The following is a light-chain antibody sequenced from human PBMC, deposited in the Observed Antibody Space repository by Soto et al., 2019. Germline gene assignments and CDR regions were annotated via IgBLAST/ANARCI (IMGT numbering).Light chain of an antibody. CDR2: AAS. CDR1: QGIRSY. V-gene: IGKV1-9*01. CDR3: QQLSSFPLT. Sequence: DIQLTQYPSLMSASVGDRVTITCRASQGIRSYLAWYQQKPGKVPKLLIYAASTLQSGVPSRFSGSGSGTEFTLTISSLQPEDFATYYCQQLSSFPLTFGGGTKVEIK. J-gene: IGKJ4*01.